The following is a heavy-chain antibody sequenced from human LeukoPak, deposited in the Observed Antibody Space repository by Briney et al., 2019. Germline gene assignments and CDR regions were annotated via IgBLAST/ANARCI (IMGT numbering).Heavy chain of an antibody. CDR2: IYYSGST. Sequence: TSETLSLTCSVSGGSISSYYWTWIRQPPGKGLEWIGYIYYSGSTNYNPSLKSRVTISVDTSKNQFSLKLSSVTAADTAVYYCARIEIYGYYFDYWGQGTLVTVSS. CDR3: ARIEIYGYYFDY. J-gene: IGHJ4*02. D-gene: IGHD3-10*01. CDR1: GGSISSYY. V-gene: IGHV4-59*12.